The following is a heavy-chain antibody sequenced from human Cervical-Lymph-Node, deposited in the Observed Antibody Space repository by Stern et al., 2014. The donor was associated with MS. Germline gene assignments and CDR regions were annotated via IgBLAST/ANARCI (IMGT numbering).Heavy chain of an antibody. V-gene: IGHV4-59*01. D-gene: IGHD4-17*01. J-gene: IGHJ3*02. CDR1: GGSISSYY. CDR3: ARAPRTVPRVSLGAFDI. CDR2: IYYSGRP. Sequence: QVQLQESGPGLVKTSETLSLTCTVSGGSISSYYWSWIRPPPGKGLEWIGYIYYSGRPNYNPSLKRRVTISVDTSKNQFSLKLSSVTAADTAVYYCARAPRTVPRVSLGAFDIWGQGTMVTVSS.